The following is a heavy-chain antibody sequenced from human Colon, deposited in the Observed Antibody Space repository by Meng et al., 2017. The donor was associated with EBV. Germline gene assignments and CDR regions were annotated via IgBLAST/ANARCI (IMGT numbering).Heavy chain of an antibody. CDR2: IYYSGST. V-gene: IGHV4-31*03. J-gene: IGHJ4*02. Sequence: VPLLGCGPWLVTPSVPLALPRPVSGRLVSSGCYDWTWIRQHPGKGLEWFGHIYYSGSTFYNPSLKRRVIISIDTSKHQFSLNLRSVTAADTAVYYCARVSSGWDYFDYWGQGTLVTVSS. CDR3: ARVSSGWDYFDY. CDR1: GRLVSSGCYD. D-gene: IGHD6-19*01.